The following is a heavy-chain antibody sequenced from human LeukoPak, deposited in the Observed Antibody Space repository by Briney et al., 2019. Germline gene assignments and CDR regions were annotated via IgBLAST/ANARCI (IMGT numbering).Heavy chain of an antibody. V-gene: IGHV4-39*01. CDR1: GRSISSSSYS. D-gene: IGHD3-3*01. Sequence: PSETLSLSCSVSGRSISSSSYSWGWIRQPPGKGLEWIGSIYYSGSTYYNPSLKSRVTISVDTSKNQFALNLTFVAAADTAVYYCARHYEKGVSWRGHQYFDYWGQGTLVTVSS. J-gene: IGHJ4*02. CDR3: ARHYEKGVSWRGHQYFDY. CDR2: IYYSGST.